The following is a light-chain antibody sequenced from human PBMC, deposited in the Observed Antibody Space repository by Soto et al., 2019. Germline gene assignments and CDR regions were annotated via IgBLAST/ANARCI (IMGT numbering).Light chain of an antibody. CDR3: QQYNSYSCT. CDR1: QSISSG. J-gene: IGKJ2*02. CDR2: KAS. Sequence: DIQMTQSPSTLSASVGDRVTITCRASQSISSGLAWYQQKPGKASKLLIYKASSLESGVPSRFSGSGAGTEFPLTISSLQPDDFAPYYCQQYNSYSCTFGQGTKLEIK. V-gene: IGKV1-5*03.